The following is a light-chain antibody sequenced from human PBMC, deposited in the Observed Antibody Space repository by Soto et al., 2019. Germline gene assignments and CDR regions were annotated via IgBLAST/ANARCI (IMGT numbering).Light chain of an antibody. V-gene: IGLV2-14*03. CDR3: SSYTSSTTPYV. J-gene: IGLJ1*01. Sequence: LTEPASVSGSPGQSITISCTGTSSDVGGFNFVSWYQHHPGKAPKLMIYDVSNRPSGVSTRFSGSKSGDTASLTISGLQAEDEADYYCSSYTSSTTPYVFGTGTKVTVL. CDR2: DVS. CDR1: SSDVGGFNF.